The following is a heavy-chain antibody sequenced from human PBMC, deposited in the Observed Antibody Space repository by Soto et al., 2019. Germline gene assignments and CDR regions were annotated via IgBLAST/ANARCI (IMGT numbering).Heavy chain of an antibody. D-gene: IGHD6-13*01. V-gene: IGHV3-74*01. CDR1: GFTFSSYW. J-gene: IGHJ6*02. CDR2: INSDGSST. Sequence: GGSLRLSCAASGFTFSSYWMHWVRQAPGKGLVWVSRINSDGSSTSYADSVKGRFTISRDNAKNTLYLQMNSLRAEDTAVYYCAREYRSSSWFKGYYYYYGMDVWGQGTTVTVSS. CDR3: AREYRSSSWFKGYYYYYGMDV.